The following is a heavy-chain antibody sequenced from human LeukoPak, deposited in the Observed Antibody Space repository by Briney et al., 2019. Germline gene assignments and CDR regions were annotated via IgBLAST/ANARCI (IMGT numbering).Heavy chain of an antibody. CDR2: IYYSGST. J-gene: IGHJ3*02. V-gene: IGHV4-59*01. CDR1: GGSISSYY. D-gene: IGHD3-16*01. Sequence: SETLSLTCTVSGGSISSYYWSWLRQPPGKGLEWIGYIYYSGSTNYNPSLKSRVTISVDTSKNQFSLKLSSVTAADTAVYYCARVGVGRVFRAFDIWGQGTMVTVSS. CDR3: ARVGVGRVFRAFDI.